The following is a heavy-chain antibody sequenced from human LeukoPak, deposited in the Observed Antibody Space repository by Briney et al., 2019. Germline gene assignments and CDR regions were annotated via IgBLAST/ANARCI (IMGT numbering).Heavy chain of an antibody. J-gene: IGHJ4*02. CDR2: INPKRGGT. CDR3: ARGLGGSYYVFDY. Sequence: ASVKVSCKASGYTFTGYYMHWVRQAPGQGLEWMGWINPKRGGTKYAQKFQGRVTMTRDTSISTAYMELSSLRSDDTAVYYCARGLGGSYYVFDYWGQGTLVTVSS. CDR1: GYTFTGYY. V-gene: IGHV1-2*02. D-gene: IGHD1-26*01.